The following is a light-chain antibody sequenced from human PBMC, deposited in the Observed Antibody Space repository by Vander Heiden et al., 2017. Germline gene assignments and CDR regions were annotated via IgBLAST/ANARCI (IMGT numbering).Light chain of an antibody. CDR3: QVWDSSSDLWV. CDR2: DDS. Sequence: SYVLTRPPSVSAAPGQTARITCGGNNIGNKSVHWYQQKPGQAPVLVVYDDSDRPSGIPERFSGSNSGNTATLTISRVEAGDEADYYCQVWDSSSDLWVFGGGTKLTVL. CDR1: NIGNKS. J-gene: IGLJ3*02. V-gene: IGLV3-21*02.